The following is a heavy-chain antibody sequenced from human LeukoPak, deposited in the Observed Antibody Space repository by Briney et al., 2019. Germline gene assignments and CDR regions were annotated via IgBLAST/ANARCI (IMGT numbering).Heavy chain of an antibody. J-gene: IGHJ4*02. CDR1: GASFSTGDYY. D-gene: IGHD5-12*01. V-gene: IGHV4-30-4*08. CDR2: IYNSGST. Sequence: SETLSLTCIVSGASFSTGDYYWSWIRQHPGKGLEWIGYIYNSGSTYYNPSLKSRVTISVDTSKNQFSLKLSSVTAADTAVYYCARHPFEGGYDPNYFDYWGQGTLVTVSS. CDR3: ARHPFEGGYDPNYFDY.